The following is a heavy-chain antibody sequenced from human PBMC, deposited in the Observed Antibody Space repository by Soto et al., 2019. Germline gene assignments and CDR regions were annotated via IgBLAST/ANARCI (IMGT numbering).Heavy chain of an antibody. CDR3: ARSVEGHFDY. CDR2: ITSDTKTI. D-gene: IGHD6-19*01. Sequence: EVQLVESGGDLEQRGGSLRLSCVASGFTFSVYSMNWVRQAPGKGLEWFSYITSDTKTIKYADSVKGRFTISRDNAKNSLYLQMNSLRDEDTAVYYCARSVEGHFDYWGQGTVVTVSS. CDR1: GFTFSVYS. V-gene: IGHV3-48*02. J-gene: IGHJ4*02.